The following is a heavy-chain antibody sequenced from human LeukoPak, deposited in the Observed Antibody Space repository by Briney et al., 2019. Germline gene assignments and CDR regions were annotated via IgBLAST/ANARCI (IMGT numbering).Heavy chain of an antibody. Sequence: PSETLSLTCTVSGGSISSSSYYWGWIRQPPGKGLEWIGSIYYSGSTYYNPSLKSRVTISVDTSKNQFSLKLSSVTAADTAVYYCATDVGRYFDWFLFDYWGRGTLVTVSS. CDR3: ATDVGRYFDWFLFDY. D-gene: IGHD3-9*01. CDR2: IYYSGST. V-gene: IGHV4-39*07. J-gene: IGHJ4*02. CDR1: GGSISSSSYY.